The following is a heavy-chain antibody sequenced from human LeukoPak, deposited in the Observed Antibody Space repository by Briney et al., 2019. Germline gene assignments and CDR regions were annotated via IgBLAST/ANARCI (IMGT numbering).Heavy chain of an antibody. V-gene: IGHV4-59*12. CDR3: ARALSYYYDSSGYYYREYYYYMDV. D-gene: IGHD3-22*01. J-gene: IGHJ6*03. Sequence: PSETLSLTCAVSGVSISSYFWSWIRQPPGQGLEWIGYIYHSGSTHYNPSLKSRVTMSVDTSKNQFSLKLSSVTAADTAVYYCARALSYYYDSSGYYYREYYYYMDVWGKGTTVTISS. CDR1: GVSISSYF. CDR2: IYHSGST.